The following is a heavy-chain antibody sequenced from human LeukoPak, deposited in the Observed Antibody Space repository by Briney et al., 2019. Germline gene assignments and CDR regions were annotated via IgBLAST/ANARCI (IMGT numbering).Heavy chain of an antibody. CDR2: ISSSSSTI. CDR1: GFTFSSYS. V-gene: IGHV3-48*01. CDR3: AKEQQLKLFDY. Sequence: GGSLRLSCAASGFTFSSYSMNWVRQAPGKGLEWVSYISSSSSTIYYADSVKGRFTISRDNSKNTLYLQMNSLRAEDTAVYYCAKEQQLKLFDYWGQGTLVTVSS. D-gene: IGHD6-13*01. J-gene: IGHJ4*02.